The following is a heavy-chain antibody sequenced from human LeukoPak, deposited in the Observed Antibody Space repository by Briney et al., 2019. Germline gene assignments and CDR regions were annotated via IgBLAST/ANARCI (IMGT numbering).Heavy chain of an antibody. CDR3: AWFATTTNDVFDN. J-gene: IGHJ3*02. Sequence: PSETLSLTCTVSGASISSSSSFFWAWIRQPPGKGLEWIGTMSNSGSTYYNPSLKSRVTISGDTSKNQFSLKLSSVTAADTAVYYCAWFATTTNDVFDNWGQGTKVTVSS. CDR2: MSNSGST. D-gene: IGHD5-24*01. CDR1: GASISSSSSFF. V-gene: IGHV4-39*01.